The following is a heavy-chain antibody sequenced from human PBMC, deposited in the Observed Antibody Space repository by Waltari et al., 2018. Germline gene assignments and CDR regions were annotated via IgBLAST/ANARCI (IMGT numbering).Heavy chain of an antibody. D-gene: IGHD3-22*01. J-gene: IGHJ4*02. CDR3: AKLNDSNAYYRGFDY. V-gene: IGHV5-51*03. CDR2: IYPGDSDI. CDR1: GYSFTHNW. Sequence: EVQLVQSGAEVKKPGESLKISCKGSGYSFTHNWIGWVGQMSGKGLEWMWIIYPGDSDITYSPSFQGQVTISADKSISTAYLQWSSLKASDTAIYYCAKLNDSNAYYRGFDYWGQGTLVTVSS.